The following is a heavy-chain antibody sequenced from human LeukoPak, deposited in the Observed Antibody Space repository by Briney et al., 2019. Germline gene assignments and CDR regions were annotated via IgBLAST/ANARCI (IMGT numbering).Heavy chain of an antibody. CDR3: ARVSSYGNWFDP. D-gene: IGHD5-18*01. Sequence: GGSLRLSCAASGFTFSSYAMSWVRQAPGKGLEWVSSISSSSSYIYYADSVKGRFTISRDNAKNSLYLQMNSLRAEDTAVYYCARVSSYGNWFDPWGQGTLVTVSS. V-gene: IGHV3-21*01. CDR2: ISSSSSYI. CDR1: GFTFSSYA. J-gene: IGHJ5*02.